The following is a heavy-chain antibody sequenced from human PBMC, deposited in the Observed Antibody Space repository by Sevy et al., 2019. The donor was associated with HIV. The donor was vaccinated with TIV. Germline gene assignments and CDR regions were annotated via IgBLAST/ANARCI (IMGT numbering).Heavy chain of an antibody. CDR1: AFNFSIYG. J-gene: IGHJ4*02. Sequence: GGSLRLSCAASAFNFSIYGMHWVRQAPDKGLEWVALIWYDGSNKYYADSAKGRFTISRDNSKSTLYLQMNSLRAEDTAVYYCARGRDYGNFDYWGQGTLVTVSS. D-gene: IGHD4-17*01. CDR2: IWYDGSNK. CDR3: ARGRDYGNFDY. V-gene: IGHV3-33*01.